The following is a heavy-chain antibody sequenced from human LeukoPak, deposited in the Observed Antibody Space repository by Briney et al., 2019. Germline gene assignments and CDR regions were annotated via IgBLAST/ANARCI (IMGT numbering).Heavy chain of an antibody. CDR3: AKDSYSGVAVAGTVHWFDP. Sequence: ASVKVSCKASGYTFTSYYMHWVRQAPGQGLEWMGIINPSGGSTSYAQKFQGRVTMTRDTSTSTVYMELSSLRAEDTAVYYCAKDSYSGVAVAGTVHWFDPWGQGTLVTVSS. V-gene: IGHV1-46*01. CDR2: INPSGGST. J-gene: IGHJ5*02. CDR1: GYTFTSYY. D-gene: IGHD6-19*01.